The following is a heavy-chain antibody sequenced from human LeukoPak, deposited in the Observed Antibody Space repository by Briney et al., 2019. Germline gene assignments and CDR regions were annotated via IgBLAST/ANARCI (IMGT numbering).Heavy chain of an antibody. D-gene: IGHD6-19*01. V-gene: IGHV3-21*01. CDR2: ISYSSSSI. CDR3: AREMVSRVIAVAGDYYYYYMDV. CDR1: GFPLSDYS. J-gene: IGHJ6*03. Sequence: GGSLRLSCAASGFPLSDYSMNWVRQAPGKGLEWVSSISYSSSSIYYADSVKGRFTISRDNAKNSLYLQMNSLRAEDTAVYYCAREMVSRVIAVAGDYYYYYMDVWGKGTTVTISS.